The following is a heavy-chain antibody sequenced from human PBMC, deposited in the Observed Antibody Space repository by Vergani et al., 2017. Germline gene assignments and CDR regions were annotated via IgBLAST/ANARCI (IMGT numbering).Heavy chain of an antibody. CDR3: AREDTAMVAFDY. CDR1: GYTFTSYG. V-gene: IGHV1-18*01. J-gene: IGHJ4*02. D-gene: IGHD5-18*01. Sequence: QVQLVQSGAEVKKPGASVKVSCKASGYTFTSYGISWVRQAPGQGLEWMGWISAYNGNTNYAQKLQGRVTMTRDTSTSTVYMELSSLRSEDTAVYYCAREDTAMVAFDYWGQGTLVTVSS. CDR2: ISAYNGNT.